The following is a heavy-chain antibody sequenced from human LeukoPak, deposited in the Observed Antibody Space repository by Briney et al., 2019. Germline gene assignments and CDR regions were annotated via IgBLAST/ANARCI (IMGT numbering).Heavy chain of an antibody. V-gene: IGHV3-66*01. Sequence: PWGSLLLSCAASGFTFSSYGMHWVRQAPGKGLEWVSVIYSGGSTYYADSVKGRFTISRDNSKNTLYLQMNSLRAEDTAVYYCARDEGSGSFNFDCWGQGTLVTVSS. CDR1: GFTFSSYG. CDR3: ARDEGSGSFNFDC. D-gene: IGHD3-10*01. J-gene: IGHJ4*02. CDR2: IYSGGST.